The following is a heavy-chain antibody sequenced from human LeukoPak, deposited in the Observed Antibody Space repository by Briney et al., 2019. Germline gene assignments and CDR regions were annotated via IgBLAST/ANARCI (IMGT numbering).Heavy chain of an antibody. Sequence: GASVKDSCKASGGTFSSYAISWVRQAPGQGLEWMGRIIPIFGTANYAQKFQGRVTITTDESTSTAYMELSSLRSEDTAVYYCARVQYYDSSGYYRAEYFQHWGQGTLVTVSS. J-gene: IGHJ1*01. CDR2: IIPIFGTA. CDR1: GGTFSSYA. D-gene: IGHD3-22*01. V-gene: IGHV1-69*05. CDR3: ARVQYYDSSGYYRAEYFQH.